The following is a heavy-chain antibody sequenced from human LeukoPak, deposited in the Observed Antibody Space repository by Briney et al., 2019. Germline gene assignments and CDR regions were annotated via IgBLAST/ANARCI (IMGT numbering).Heavy chain of an antibody. D-gene: IGHD6-13*01. CDR3: ARDGDYSSSWYDFDY. CDR2: ISSSGSTI. V-gene: IGHV3-48*03. J-gene: IGHJ4*02. Sequence: PGGSLRLSCAASGFTFSSYEMNWVRQAPGKGLEWVSYISSSGSTIYYADSVKGRFTISRDNAKNSLYLQMNSLRAEDTAIYYCARDGDYSSSWYDFDYWGRGTLVTVSS. CDR1: GFTFSSYE.